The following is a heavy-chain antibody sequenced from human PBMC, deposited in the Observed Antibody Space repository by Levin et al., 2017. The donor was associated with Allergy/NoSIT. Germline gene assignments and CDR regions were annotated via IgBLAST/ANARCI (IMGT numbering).Heavy chain of an antibody. J-gene: IGHJ4*02. D-gene: IGHD1-14*01. V-gene: IGHV4-59*01. Sequence: SETLSLTCSVSGDSINDYYWSWIRQPPGKGLEWIGYIYYSGTTNYSPSLHSRVTMSVDRSTNQFSLTLRSVTAADTAVYYCARYRGDFDYWGQGVLVTVSS. CDR3: ARYRGDFDY. CDR2: IYYSGTT. CDR1: GDSINDYY.